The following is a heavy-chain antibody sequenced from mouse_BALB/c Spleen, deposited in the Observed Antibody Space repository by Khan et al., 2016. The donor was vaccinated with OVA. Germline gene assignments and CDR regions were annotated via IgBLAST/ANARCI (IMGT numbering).Heavy chain of an antibody. CDR1: GFTFSDYY. CDR2: ISDCGSYT. CDR3: ARGYYGDPFAY. J-gene: IGHJ3*01. D-gene: IGHD2-13*01. Sequence: EVELVESGGGLVKPEGSLKLSCAASGFTFSDYYMYWVRQTPEKRLEWVATISDCGSYTYYPDSVKGRFTISRDDAKNTLYLQMSSLKSEDTAMYYCARGYYGDPFAYWGQGTLVTVSA. V-gene: IGHV5-4*02.